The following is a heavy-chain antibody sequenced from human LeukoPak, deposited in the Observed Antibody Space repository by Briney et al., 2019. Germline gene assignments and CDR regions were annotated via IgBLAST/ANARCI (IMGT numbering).Heavy chain of an antibody. CDR3: ARDLGNYYGSGSYLANFDY. D-gene: IGHD3-10*01. CDR1: GYTFTSYY. Sequence: GASVKVSCKASGYTFTSYYMHWVRQAPGQGLEWMGIINPSGGSTSYAQKFQGRVTMTRDTSTSTVYMELSSLRSEDTAAYYCARDLGNYYGSGSYLANFDYWGQGTLVTVSS. V-gene: IGHV1-46*01. J-gene: IGHJ4*02. CDR2: INPSGGST.